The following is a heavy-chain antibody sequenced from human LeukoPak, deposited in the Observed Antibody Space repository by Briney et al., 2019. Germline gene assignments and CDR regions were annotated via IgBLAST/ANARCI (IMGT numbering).Heavy chain of an antibody. J-gene: IGHJ6*03. CDR3: ARDTAMARDYYYYYMDV. V-gene: IGHV1-2*02. D-gene: IGHD5-18*01. CDR2: INPNSGGT. Sequence: ASVKVSCKASGYTFTGYYMHWVRQAPGQGLEWMGWINPNSGGTNYAQKFQGRVTMTRDTSISTAYMELSRLRSDDTAVYYCARDTAMARDYYYYYMDVWGKGTTVTVSS. CDR1: GYTFTGYY.